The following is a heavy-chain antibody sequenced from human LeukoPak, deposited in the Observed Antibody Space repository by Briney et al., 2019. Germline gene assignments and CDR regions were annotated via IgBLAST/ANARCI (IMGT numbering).Heavy chain of an antibody. J-gene: IGHJ4*02. CDR1: GFTFSSYG. V-gene: IGHV3-30*18. CDR3: AKERGRNSFDY. Sequence: GRSLRLSCAASGFTFSSYGMHWVRQAPGKGLEWVAVISYDGSNKCYADSVKGRFTISRDNSKNTLYLQMNSLRAEDTAVYYCAKERGRNSFDYWGQGTLVTVSS. D-gene: IGHD3-16*01. CDR2: ISYDGSNK.